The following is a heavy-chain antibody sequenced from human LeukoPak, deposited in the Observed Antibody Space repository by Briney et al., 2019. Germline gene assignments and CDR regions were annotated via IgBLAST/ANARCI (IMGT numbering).Heavy chain of an antibody. D-gene: IGHD2-15*01. CDR3: ARDLGYCSGGSCYPDY. J-gene: IGHJ4*02. V-gene: IGHV1-69*04. CDR2: IIPILGIA. CDR1: GGTFSSYT. Sequence: SVKVSCKASGGTFSSYTISWVRQAPGQGLEWMGRIIPILGIANYAQKFQGRVTITADKSTRPAYMELSSLRSEDTGVYYCARDLGYCSGGSCYPDYWGQGNLVTVSS.